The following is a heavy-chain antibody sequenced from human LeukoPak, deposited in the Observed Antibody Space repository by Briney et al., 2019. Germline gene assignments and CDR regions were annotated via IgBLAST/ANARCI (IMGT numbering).Heavy chain of an antibody. V-gene: IGHV3-23*01. Sequence: GASLRLSCAASGFTFSSYAMSWVRQAPGKGLEWVSAISGSGGSTYYADSVKGRFTISRDNSKNTLYLQMNSLRAEDTAVYYCAKDGSYDSSGPSYFDYWGQGTQVTVSS. CDR1: GFTFSSYA. J-gene: IGHJ4*02. CDR3: AKDGSYDSSGPSYFDY. D-gene: IGHD3-22*01. CDR2: ISGSGGST.